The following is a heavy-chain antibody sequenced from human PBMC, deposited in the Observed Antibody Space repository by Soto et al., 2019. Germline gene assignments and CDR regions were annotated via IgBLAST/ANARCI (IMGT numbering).Heavy chain of an antibody. V-gene: IGHV3-23*01. Sequence: PGGSLRLSCAASGFTFSTYTMAWVRQALGRGPEWVSGVGQDGAPYYADSVKGRFTISRDNSRSSVYLEMIALRGEDTAVYYCAKDMRPDGVWDFGHWGQGTLVTVSS. D-gene: IGHD4-17*01. CDR3: AKDMRPDGVWDFGH. CDR1: GFTFSTYT. CDR2: VGQDGAP. J-gene: IGHJ4*02.